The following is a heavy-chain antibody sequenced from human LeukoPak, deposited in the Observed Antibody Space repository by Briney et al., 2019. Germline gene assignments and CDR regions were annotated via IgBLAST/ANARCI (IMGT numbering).Heavy chain of an antibody. CDR2: ISWDDDK. CDR1: GFSLSTSGVG. D-gene: IGHD6-6*01. Sequence: SGPTLVKPTQTLTLTCTFSGFSLSTSGVGVGWIRQPPGKALEWLAPISWDDDKRYTPSLNSRLTITKDTSKNQVVLTMTNMDPVDTATYYWALYSSSDLFDDWGQGTLVTVSS. V-gene: IGHV2-5*02. CDR3: ALYSSSDLFDD. J-gene: IGHJ4*02.